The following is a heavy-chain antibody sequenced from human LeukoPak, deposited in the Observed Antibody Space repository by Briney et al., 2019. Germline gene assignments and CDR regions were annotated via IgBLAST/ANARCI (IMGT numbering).Heavy chain of an antibody. CDR1: GGSFSGYY. D-gene: IGHD3-22*01. Sequence: SETLSLTCAVYGGSFSGYYWSWIRQPPGKGLEWIGEINHSGSTNYNPSLKSRVTISEDTSKNQFSLKLSSVTAADTAVYYCARTSADYYDSSGYYYYFDYWGQGTLVTVSS. CDR3: ARTSADYYDSSGYYYYFDY. J-gene: IGHJ4*02. V-gene: IGHV4-34*01. CDR2: INHSGST.